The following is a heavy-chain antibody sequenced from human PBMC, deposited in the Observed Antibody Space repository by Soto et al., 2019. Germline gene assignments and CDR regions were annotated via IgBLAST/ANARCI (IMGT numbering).Heavy chain of an antibody. Sequence: QVQLVQSGAEVKKPGASVTVSCKASGYTFTTYGVSWVRQAPGQGLEWMGWISAYNGNTNYAQKLQGRVTMTTDTSTSTAYMELRSLRSDDAAVYYCARDRYYSGSGSYYISWFDPWCQGTLVTVSS. CDR2: ISAYNGNT. D-gene: IGHD3-10*01. V-gene: IGHV1-18*04. CDR1: GYTFTTYG. CDR3: ARDRYYSGSGSYYISWFDP. J-gene: IGHJ5*02.